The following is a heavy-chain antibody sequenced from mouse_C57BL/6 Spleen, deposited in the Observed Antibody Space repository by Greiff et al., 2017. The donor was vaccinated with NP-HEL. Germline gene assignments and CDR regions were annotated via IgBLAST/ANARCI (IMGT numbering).Heavy chain of an antibody. D-gene: IGHD1-1*01. CDR1: GYTFTDYE. Sequence: VQLQQSGAELVRPGASVTLSCKASGYTFTDYEMHWVKQTPVHGLEWIGAIDPETGGTAYNQKFKGKATLTVDKSSSTAYMQLSSLTSEDSAVYYCAISVVEDYFDYWGQGTTLTVSS. V-gene: IGHV1-15*01. CDR2: IDPETGGT. CDR3: AISVVEDYFDY. J-gene: IGHJ2*01.